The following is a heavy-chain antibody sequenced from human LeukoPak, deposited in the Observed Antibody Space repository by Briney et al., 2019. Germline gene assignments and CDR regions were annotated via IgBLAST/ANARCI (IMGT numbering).Heavy chain of an antibody. D-gene: IGHD3-10*01. V-gene: IGHV3-30*04. Sequence: GGSLRLSCAASGFTFSSYAMHWVRQAPGKGLEWVAVISYDGSNKYYADSVKGRFTISRDNSKNTLYLQMNSLRAEDTAVYYCAREVIGSGTNWFDPWGQGTLVTVSS. CDR3: AREVIGSGTNWFDP. J-gene: IGHJ5*02. CDR1: GFTFSSYA. CDR2: ISYDGSNK.